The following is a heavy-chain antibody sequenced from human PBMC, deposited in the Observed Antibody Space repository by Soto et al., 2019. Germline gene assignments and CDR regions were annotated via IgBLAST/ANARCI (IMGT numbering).Heavy chain of an antibody. J-gene: IGHJ4*02. D-gene: IGHD4-17*01. Sequence: EVQLVESGAGLVQPGRSLRLSCAASGFTFDDYAMHWVRQGPGKGLEWVSSISWNSGNLGYADSVKSRFTISRDNAKTSLYLQMSSLRGEDTALYYCAKGASTTVFAFNDYWGQGTLVTVSS. CDR3: AKGASTTVFAFNDY. CDR2: ISWNSGNL. CDR1: GFTFDDYA. V-gene: IGHV3-9*01.